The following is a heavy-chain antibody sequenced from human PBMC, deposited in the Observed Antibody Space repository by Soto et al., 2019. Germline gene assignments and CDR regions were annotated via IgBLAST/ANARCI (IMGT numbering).Heavy chain of an antibody. D-gene: IGHD3-22*01. CDR2: IIPIFGTA. Sequence: QVQLVQSGAEVKKPGSSVKVPCKASGGTFSSYAISWVRQAPGQGLEWMGGIIPIFGTANYAQKFQGRVTITADESTSTAYMELSSLRSEDTAVYYCASWGYYYDSSGYRNWYFDLWGRGTLVTVSS. CDR1: GGTFSSYA. J-gene: IGHJ2*01. CDR3: ASWGYYYDSSGYRNWYFDL. V-gene: IGHV1-69*01.